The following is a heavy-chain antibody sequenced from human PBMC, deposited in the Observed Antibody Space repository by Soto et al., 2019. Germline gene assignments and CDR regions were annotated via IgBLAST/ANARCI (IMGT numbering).Heavy chain of an antibody. D-gene: IGHD5-12*01. CDR2: IYYSGST. V-gene: IGHV4-39*01. CDR1: GGSISSSSYY. J-gene: IGHJ2*01. CDR3: ARCKMATILRSPEYFDL. Sequence: QLQLQESGPGLVKPSETLSLTCTVSGGSISSSSYYWGWIRQPPGKGLEWIGSIYYSGSTYYNPSLKSRVTISVDTSKNQFSLKLSSVTAADTAVYYCARCKMATILRSPEYFDLWGRGTLVTVSS.